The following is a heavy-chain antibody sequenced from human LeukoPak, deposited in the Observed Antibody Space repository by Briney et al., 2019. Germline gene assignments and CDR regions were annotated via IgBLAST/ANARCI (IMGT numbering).Heavy chain of an antibody. D-gene: IGHD3-22*01. J-gene: IGHJ4*02. V-gene: IGHV1-2*02. CDR2: IIPNTGGT. CDR3: ARGVVEKSLDY. Sequence: ASVKVSCKASGYTFTGYYMHWVRQAPGQGLELMGWIIPNTGGTNYAQKFQGRVTMTRDTSISTAYMEVSRLRSDDTAVYYCARGVVEKSLDYWGQGTLVTVSS. CDR1: GYTFTGYY.